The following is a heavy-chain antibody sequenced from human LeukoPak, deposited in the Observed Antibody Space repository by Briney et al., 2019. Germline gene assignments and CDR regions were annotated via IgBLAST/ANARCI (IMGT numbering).Heavy chain of an antibody. J-gene: IGHJ6*03. V-gene: IGHV3-64*01. D-gene: IGHD1-26*01. Sequence: PGGSLRLSCAASGFTFSSYAMHWVRQAPGKGLEYVSAISSNGGGTYANSVKGRFTISRDNAKNSLYLQMNSLRDEDTAVYYCARDPYSGSYGDYYYYYMDVWGKGTTVTISS. CDR3: ARDPYSGSYGDYYYYYMDV. CDR2: ISSNGGGT. CDR1: GFTFSSYA.